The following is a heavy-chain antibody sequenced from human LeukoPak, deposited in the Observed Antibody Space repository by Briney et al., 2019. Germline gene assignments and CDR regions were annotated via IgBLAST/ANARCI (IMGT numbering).Heavy chain of an antibody. V-gene: IGHV1-69*01. CDR1: GGTFSSYA. CDR2: IIPIFGTA. D-gene: IGHD3-3*01. J-gene: IGHJ4*02. Sequence: GASVKVSCKASGGTFSSYAISWVRQAPGQGLEWMGGIIPIFGTANYAQKFQGRVTITADESTSTAYMELSSLRSEDTAVYYCARGGNYDFWSGFDYWGQGTLVTVSS. CDR3: ARGGNYDFWSGFDY.